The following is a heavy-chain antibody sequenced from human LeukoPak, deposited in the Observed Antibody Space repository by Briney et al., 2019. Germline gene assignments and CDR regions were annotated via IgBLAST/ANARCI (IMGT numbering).Heavy chain of an antibody. CDR3: ARARGDPDCSGASCYRYTFDI. Sequence: PGGSLRLSCAASGFTFSIYSMNWVRQAPGKGLEWVSSISSTSSYIYYADSVKGRFTISRDNAKSSLYLQMNSLRAEDTALYYCARARGDPDCSGASCYRYTFDIWGQGTMVTVSS. J-gene: IGHJ3*02. CDR2: ISSTSSYI. V-gene: IGHV3-21*01. D-gene: IGHD2-15*01. CDR1: GFTFSIYS.